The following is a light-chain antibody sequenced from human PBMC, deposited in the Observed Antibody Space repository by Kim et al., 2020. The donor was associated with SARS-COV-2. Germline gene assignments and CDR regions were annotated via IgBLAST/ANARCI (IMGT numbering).Light chain of an antibody. CDR3: GTWDSSLSAVV. V-gene: IGLV1-51*01. Sequence: GQKVTISCSGSNSNIGNNYVSWYQQRPGTAPKRLIYDNNKRPSGIPDRFSGSKSGTSATLGITGLQTGDEADYYCGTWDSSLSAVVFGGGTQLTVL. J-gene: IGLJ2*01. CDR2: DNN. CDR1: NSNIGNNY.